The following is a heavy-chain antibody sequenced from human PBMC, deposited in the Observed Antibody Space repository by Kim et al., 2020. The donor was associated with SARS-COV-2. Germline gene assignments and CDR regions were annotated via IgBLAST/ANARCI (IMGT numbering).Heavy chain of an antibody. J-gene: IGHJ6*02. CDR2: ISYDGVHK. CDR3: ARGGFAEIVFYYAGLDV. Sequence: GGSLRLSCVASGFTFSSYALHWVRQAPGKGLDWVAVISYDGVHKYYADSVKGRFTISKDKSRNTLYLQMNRVRHEDTALYYCARGGFAEIVFYYAGLDVWGQGTTVTVSS. CDR1: GFTFSSYA. V-gene: IGHV3-30*04. D-gene: IGHD3-10*01.